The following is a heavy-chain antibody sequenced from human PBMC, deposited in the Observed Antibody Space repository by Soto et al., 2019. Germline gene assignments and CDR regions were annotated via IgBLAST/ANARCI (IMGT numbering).Heavy chain of an antibody. Sequence: PSETLSLTGTVSGDSISNRGCYWNGIRQSPGKGLEWIASIDYSGSTYYNPSLKSRVVISADTSKNLFSLTLRSVTGADTALYLCARDGTYYYGFDVWGQGTTVTVSS. CDR1: GDSISNRGCY. CDR3: ARDGTYYYGFDV. J-gene: IGHJ6*02. CDR2: IDYSGST. V-gene: IGHV4-30-4*01.